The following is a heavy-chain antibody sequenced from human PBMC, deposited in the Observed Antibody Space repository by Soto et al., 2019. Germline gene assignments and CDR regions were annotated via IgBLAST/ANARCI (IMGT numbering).Heavy chain of an antibody. CDR3: ARKDYYGSGMYHFDY. J-gene: IGHJ4*02. Sequence: GGSLRLSCAASGFTFSSYSMNWVRQAPGKGLEWVSYISSSSSTIYYADSVKGRFTISRDNAKNSLYLQMNSLRAEDTAVYYCARKDYYGSGMYHFDYWGQGTLVTVSS. D-gene: IGHD3-10*01. CDR2: ISSSSSTI. CDR1: GFTFSSYS. V-gene: IGHV3-48*01.